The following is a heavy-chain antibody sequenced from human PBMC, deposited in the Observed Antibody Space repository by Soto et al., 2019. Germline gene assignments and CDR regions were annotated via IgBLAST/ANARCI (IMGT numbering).Heavy chain of an antibody. CDR2: ISGSGGST. Sequence: EVQLLESGGGLVQPGGSLRLSCAASGFTFSSYAMSWVRQAPGKGLEWVSAISGSGGSTYYADSVKGRFTISRDNSKNTLYLQMNSLRAEDTAVFYCAKAPSGSYYTGYFDYWGQGTLVTVSS. V-gene: IGHV3-23*01. CDR1: GFTFSSYA. J-gene: IGHJ4*02. CDR3: AKAPSGSYYTGYFDY. D-gene: IGHD3-10*01.